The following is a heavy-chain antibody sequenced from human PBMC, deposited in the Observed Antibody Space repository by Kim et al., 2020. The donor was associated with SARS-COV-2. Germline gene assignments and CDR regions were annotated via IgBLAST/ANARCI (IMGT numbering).Heavy chain of an antibody. CDR3: ARVKSSGWVDY. V-gene: IGHV4-59*01. J-gene: IGHJ4*02. D-gene: IGHD6-19*01. Sequence: TNYNPSLKSRVTISVDTSKNQFSLKLSSVTAADTAVYYCARVKSSGWVDYWGQGTLVTVSS. CDR2: T.